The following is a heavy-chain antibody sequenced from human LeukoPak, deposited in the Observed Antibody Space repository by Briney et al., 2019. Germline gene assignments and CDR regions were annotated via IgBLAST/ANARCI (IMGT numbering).Heavy chain of an antibody. CDR3: AKPPIVGDTGYVQH. Sequence: PGGSLRLSCAASGFTFSSYAMSWVRQAPGKGLEWVSAISGSGGSTYYADSVKGRFTISRDNSKNTLYLQMNSLRAEDTAVYYCAKPPIVGDTGYVQHWGQGTLVTVSS. J-gene: IGHJ1*01. CDR1: GFTFSSYA. CDR2: ISGSGGST. V-gene: IGHV3-23*01. D-gene: IGHD1-26*01.